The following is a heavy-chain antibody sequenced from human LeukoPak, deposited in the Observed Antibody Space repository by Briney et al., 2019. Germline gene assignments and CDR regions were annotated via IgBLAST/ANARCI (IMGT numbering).Heavy chain of an antibody. D-gene: IGHD4-17*01. CDR2: INHSGST. CDR3: ARGLNYGAGGFDY. Sequence: SETLSLTCAVYGGSFSGYYWSWIRQPPGKGLEWIGEINHSGSTNYNPSLKSRVTISVDTSKNQFSLKLSSVTAADTAVYYCARGLNYGAGGFDYWGQGTLVTVSS. CDR1: GGSFSGYY. V-gene: IGHV4-34*01. J-gene: IGHJ4*02.